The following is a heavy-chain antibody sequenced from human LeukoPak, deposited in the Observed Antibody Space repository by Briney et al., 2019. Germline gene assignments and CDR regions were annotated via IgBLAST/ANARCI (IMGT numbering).Heavy chain of an antibody. CDR3: ARDRTRDYFDSSGFYSHDVFDI. CDR2: ISSSSSYI. J-gene: IGHJ3*02. Sequence: GGSLRLSFAASGFTFSSYSMNWVRQAPGKGLEWVSSISSSSSYIYSSDSVKGRFTISRDNAKNSLYLQMNSLRAEDTAIYYCARDRTRDYFDSSGFYSHDVFDIWGQGTMVTVSS. V-gene: IGHV3-21*01. CDR1: GFTFSSYS. D-gene: IGHD3-22*01.